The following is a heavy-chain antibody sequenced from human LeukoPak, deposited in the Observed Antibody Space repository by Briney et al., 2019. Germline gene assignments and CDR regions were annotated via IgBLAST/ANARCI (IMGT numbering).Heavy chain of an antibody. Sequence: GGSLRLSCAASGFTFSSYAMSWVRQAPGKGLEWVSAISSRGGNTYYADSVEGRFTISRDNSKNTLYLQMNSLRAEDTAVYYCAKDRGWSSTSCDDFQHWGQGTLVTVSS. CDR1: GFTFSSYA. J-gene: IGHJ1*01. CDR2: ISSRGGNT. V-gene: IGHV3-23*01. CDR3: AKDRGWSSTSCDDFQH. D-gene: IGHD2-2*01.